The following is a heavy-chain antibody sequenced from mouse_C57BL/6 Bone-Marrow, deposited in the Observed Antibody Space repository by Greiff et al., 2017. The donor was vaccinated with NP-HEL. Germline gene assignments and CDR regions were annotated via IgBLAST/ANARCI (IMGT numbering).Heavy chain of an antibody. J-gene: IGHJ4*01. V-gene: IGHV14-2*01. CDR3: ARDPYYYGSSYLYYAMDY. CDR1: GFNIKDYY. Sequence: EVKLVESGAELVKPGASVKLSCTASGFNIKDYYMHWVKQRTEQGLEWIGRIDPEDGETKYAPQFQGKATITADTSSNTAYLQLSSLTSEDTAVYYCARDPYYYGSSYLYYAMDYWGQGTSVTVSS. CDR2: IDPEDGET. D-gene: IGHD1-1*01.